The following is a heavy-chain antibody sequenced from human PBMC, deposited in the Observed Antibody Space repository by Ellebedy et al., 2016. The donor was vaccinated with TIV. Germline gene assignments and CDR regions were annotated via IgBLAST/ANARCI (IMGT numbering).Heavy chain of an antibody. CDR2: FDPEDGET. J-gene: IGHJ6*02. D-gene: IGHD6-19*01. CDR1: GYTLTDLS. V-gene: IGHV1-24*01. Sequence: AASVKVSCKVFGYTLTDLSMHWVRQAPGKGLEWMGGFDPEDGETIYAQKFQGRVTMTEDTSTDTAYMELRSLRSEDTAVYYCATDIAGAVAAYYYHGMDVWGQGTTVTVSS. CDR3: ATDIAGAVAAYYYHGMDV.